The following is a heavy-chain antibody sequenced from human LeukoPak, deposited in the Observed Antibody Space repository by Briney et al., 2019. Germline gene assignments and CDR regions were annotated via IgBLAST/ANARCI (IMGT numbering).Heavy chain of an antibody. V-gene: IGHV3-48*01. CDR3: ASGYCSSTSCYNGDWFDP. D-gene: IGHD2-2*01. CDR1: GITFSSYS. Sequence: GGSLRLSCAASGITFSSYSMNWVRQAPGKGLEWVSYISSSSSTIYYADSVKGRFTISRDNAKNSLYLQMNSLRAEDTAVYYCASGYCSSTSCYNGDWFDPWGQGTLVTVSS. J-gene: IGHJ5*02. CDR2: ISSSSSTI.